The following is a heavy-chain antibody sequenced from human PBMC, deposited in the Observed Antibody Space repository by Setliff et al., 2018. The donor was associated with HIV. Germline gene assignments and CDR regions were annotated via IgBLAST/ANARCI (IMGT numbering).Heavy chain of an antibody. CDR1: GYTFNNYG. CDR3: AREGVAADDDEWYFFDH. Sequence: ASVKVSCKASGYTFNNYGINWMRQAPGLGLEWMGWISGYNGNTNYAQKFQDRVTLTTDTSTGTVYMEVRRLRSDDTAVYFCAREGVAADDDEWYFFDHWGQGTLVTVPQ. V-gene: IGHV1-18*01. CDR2: ISGYNGNT. D-gene: IGHD6-13*01. J-gene: IGHJ4*02.